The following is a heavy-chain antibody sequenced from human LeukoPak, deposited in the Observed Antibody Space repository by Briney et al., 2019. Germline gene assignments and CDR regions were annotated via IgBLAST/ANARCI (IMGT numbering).Heavy chain of an antibody. CDR2: IYYSGST. D-gene: IGHD3-16*01. V-gene: IGHV4-39*02. Sequence: SGTLSLTCAVSGGSISSSSYYWGWIRQPPGKGLEWIGSIYYSGSTYYNPSLKSRVTISVDTSKNQFSLKLSSVTAADTAVYYCARDLGWGREPGRSFDYWGQGTLVTVSS. CDR1: GGSISSSSYY. CDR3: ARDLGWGREPGRSFDY. J-gene: IGHJ4*02.